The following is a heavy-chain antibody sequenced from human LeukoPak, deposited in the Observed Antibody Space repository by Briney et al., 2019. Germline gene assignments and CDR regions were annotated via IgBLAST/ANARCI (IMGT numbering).Heavy chain of an antibody. V-gene: IGHV4-61*08. CDR3: ASHVLLWFGELGGLDY. Sequence: PSETLSLTCTVSGDSITSGGYYWSWLRQPPGKGLEWIGYIYYSGSTNYNPSLKSRVTISVDTSKNQFSLKLSSVTAADTAVYYCASHVLLWFGELGGLDYWGQGTLVTVSS. J-gene: IGHJ4*02. D-gene: IGHD3-10*01. CDR1: GDSITSGGYY. CDR2: IYYSGST.